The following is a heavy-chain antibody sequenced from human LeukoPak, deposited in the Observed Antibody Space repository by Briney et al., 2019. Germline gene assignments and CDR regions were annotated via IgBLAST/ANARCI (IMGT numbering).Heavy chain of an antibody. CDR3: ARGPYYYDSSGNFDR. Sequence: GGSLRLSCAASGFTFSSYAMSWVRQAPGKGLEWVSAISGSGGSTYYADSVKGRFTISRDNSKNTLYLQMNSLRAEDTAVYYCARGPYYYDSSGNFDRWGQGTLVTVSS. D-gene: IGHD3-22*01. V-gene: IGHV3-23*01. J-gene: IGHJ4*02. CDR2: ISGSGGST. CDR1: GFTFSSYA.